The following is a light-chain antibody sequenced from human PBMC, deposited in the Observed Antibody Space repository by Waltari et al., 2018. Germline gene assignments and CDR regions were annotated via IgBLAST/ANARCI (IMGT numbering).Light chain of an antibody. J-gene: IGLJ1*01. CDR2: EVS. CDR1: DSELGSYDF. V-gene: IGLV2-14*01. Sequence: QSALTQPASVSGPPGQSIPISCSGPDSELGSYDFVPWYQQHPGKAPHRIISEVSNRPSGISNRFSASKSCNTASLTISGLQAEDEADYYCSSYTTSSAPGVFGTGTRVTVL. CDR3: SSYTTSSAPGV.